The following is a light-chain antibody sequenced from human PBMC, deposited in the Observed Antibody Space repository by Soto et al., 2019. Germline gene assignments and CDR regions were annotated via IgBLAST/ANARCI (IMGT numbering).Light chain of an antibody. Sequence: DIVMTQSPDSLAVSLGERATINCKSSQRVLYSSNNKNYLAWYQQKPGQHPKLLIYWASTRESGVPDRFSGSGSGTDFTLTISSLQAEDVAIYYCQQYYTTLTWTFGQGNKVEIK. J-gene: IGKJ1*01. CDR1: QRVLYSSNNKNY. V-gene: IGKV4-1*01. CDR2: WAS. CDR3: QQYYTTLTWT.